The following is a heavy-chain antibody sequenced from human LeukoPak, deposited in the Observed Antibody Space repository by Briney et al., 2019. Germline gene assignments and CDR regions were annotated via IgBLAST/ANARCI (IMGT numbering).Heavy chain of an antibody. Sequence: GGSLRLSCAASGFTFSSYGMHWVRQAPGKGLERVAVISYDGSNKYYADSVKGRFTISRDNSKNTLYLQMNSLRAEDTAVYYCAKDRSQLWFGEGFDYWGQGTLVTVSS. V-gene: IGHV3-30*18. CDR3: AKDRSQLWFGEGFDY. D-gene: IGHD3-10*01. CDR1: GFTFSSYG. J-gene: IGHJ4*02. CDR2: ISYDGSNK.